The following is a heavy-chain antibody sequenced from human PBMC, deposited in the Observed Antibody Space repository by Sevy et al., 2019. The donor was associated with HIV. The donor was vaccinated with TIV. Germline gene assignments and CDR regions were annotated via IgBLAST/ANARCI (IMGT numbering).Heavy chain of an antibody. CDR2: IYYSGGT. CDR3: AGEGGGDTGYYYSSHGMDV. D-gene: IGHD5-12*01. Sequence: SETLSLTCTVSGASISSSYYWNWIRQSPGKGLEWIGCIYYSGGTIYNPSLKSRVTISQDMSRNRLSLNLTALTAAETAVYYCAGEGGGDTGYYYSSHGMDVWGRGTTVTVSS. V-gene: IGHV4-59*13. J-gene: IGHJ6*02. CDR1: GASISSSYY.